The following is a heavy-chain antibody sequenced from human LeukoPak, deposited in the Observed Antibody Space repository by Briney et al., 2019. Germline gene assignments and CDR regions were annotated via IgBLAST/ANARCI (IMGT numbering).Heavy chain of an antibody. CDR2: ISHDGRSK. D-gene: IGHD3-16*02. J-gene: IGHJ4*02. V-gene: IGHV3-30*03. CDR1: GFTFSSYG. Sequence: GGSLRLSCAASGFTFSSYGMHWVRQAPGKGLEWVAVISHDGRSKYYADSVKGRFTISRDNSKNTLDLQMNSLRAEDTAVYYCARDELSSYYFDYWGQGTLVTVSS. CDR3: ARDELSSYYFDY.